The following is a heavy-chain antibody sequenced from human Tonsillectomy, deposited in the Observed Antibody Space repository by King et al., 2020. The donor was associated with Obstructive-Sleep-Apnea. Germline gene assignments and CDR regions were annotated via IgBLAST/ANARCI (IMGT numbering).Heavy chain of an antibody. CDR1: GLTFSNAW. CDR2: IKSKTEGGTT. J-gene: IGHJ4*02. V-gene: IGHV3-15*06. Sequence: VQLVESGGGLVKPGGSLRLSCAASGLTFSNAWMNWVRQAPGKGREWVGRIKSKTEGGTTNYAAPVKGRFTISRDDSKNTMYLQMNSLNTEDTAVYYCTLTGGHWGNDYWGQGTLVTVSS. D-gene: IGHD7-27*01. CDR3: TLTGGHWGNDY.